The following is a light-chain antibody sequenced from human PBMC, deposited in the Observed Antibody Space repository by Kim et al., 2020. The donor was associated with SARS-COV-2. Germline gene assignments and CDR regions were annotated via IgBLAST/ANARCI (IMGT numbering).Light chain of an antibody. CDR2: GAY. J-gene: IGKJ4*01. CDR3: QQYNNWPPIT. V-gene: IGKV3-15*01. Sequence: SAGERATLSCSASQSVSSNLAWYQKKPGQDPRLLIYGAYTRATGIPARFSGSGSGTEFTLTISSLQSEDFAVYCCQQYNNWPPITFGGGTKVDIK. CDR1: QSVSSN.